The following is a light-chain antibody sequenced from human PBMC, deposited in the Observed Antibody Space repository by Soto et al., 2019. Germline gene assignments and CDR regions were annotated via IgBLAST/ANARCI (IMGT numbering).Light chain of an antibody. CDR1: SSDVGSYNR. CDR2: EVS. Sequence: QSALTQPPSVSGSPGQSVTISCTGTSSDVGSYNRVSWYQRPPGTAPKLMIYEVSNRPSGVPDRFSGSKSGNTASLTISGLQAEDEADYYCNSYTSSSTYVFGTGTKV. V-gene: IGLV2-18*02. J-gene: IGLJ1*01. CDR3: NSYTSSSTYV.